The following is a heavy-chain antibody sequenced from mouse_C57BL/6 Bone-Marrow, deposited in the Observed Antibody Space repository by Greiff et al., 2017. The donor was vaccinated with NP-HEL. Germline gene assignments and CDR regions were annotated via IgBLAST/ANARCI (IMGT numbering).Heavy chain of an antibody. J-gene: IGHJ4*01. CDR1: GYSITSGYD. D-gene: IGHD1-1*01. CDR2: ISYSGST. Sequence: EVKLQESGPGMVKPSQSLSLTCTVTGYSITSGYDWHWIRHFPGNKLEWMGYISYSGSTNYNPSLKSRISITHDTSKNHFFLKLNSVTTEDTATDYCARNYGSSDDYAMDYWGQGTSVTVSS. V-gene: IGHV3-1*01. CDR3: ARNYGSSDDYAMDY.